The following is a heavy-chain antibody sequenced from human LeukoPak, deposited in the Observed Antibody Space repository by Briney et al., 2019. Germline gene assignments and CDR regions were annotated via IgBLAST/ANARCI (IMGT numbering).Heavy chain of an antibody. V-gene: IGHV3-9*01. CDR1: GFISDHA. D-gene: IGHD3-22*01. CDR3: ARSPVDSSGYPYFDY. Sequence: GGSLRLSCTGSGFISDHAMHWVRQAPGKGLEWVAGIGWNSGRIGYGESVKGRFTVSRDNARDSLYLQMNSLRAEDTAVYYCARSPVDSSGYPYFDYWGQGTLVTVSS. CDR2: IGWNSGRI. J-gene: IGHJ4*02.